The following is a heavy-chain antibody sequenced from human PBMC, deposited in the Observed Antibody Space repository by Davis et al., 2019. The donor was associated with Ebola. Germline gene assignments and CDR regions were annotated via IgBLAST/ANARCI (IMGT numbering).Heavy chain of an antibody. D-gene: IGHD6-19*01. J-gene: IGHJ4*02. CDR1: GFTFSDYY. V-gene: IGHV3-23*01. CDR2: ISGSGGST. CDR3: AKDGYSSGWNYFDY. Sequence: GGSLRLSCAASGFTFSDYYMSWIRQAPGKGLEWVSAISGSGGSTYYADSVKGRFTISRDNSKNTLYLQMNSLRAEDTAVYYCAKDGYSSGWNYFDYWGQGTLVTVSS.